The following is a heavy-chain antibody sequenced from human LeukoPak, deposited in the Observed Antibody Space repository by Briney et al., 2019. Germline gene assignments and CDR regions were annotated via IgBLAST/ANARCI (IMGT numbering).Heavy chain of an antibody. J-gene: IGHJ4*02. CDR1: GFTFSSYS. CDR2: ISSSSSYI. CDR3: ARDYRAFYDSSGYPS. Sequence: GGSLRLSCAASGFTFSSYSMNWVRQAPGKGLEWVSSISSSSSYIYYADSVKGRFTISRDNAKNSLYLQMNSLRAEDTAVYYCARDYRAFYDSSGYPSWGQRPFVTVSS. D-gene: IGHD3-22*01. V-gene: IGHV3-21*01.